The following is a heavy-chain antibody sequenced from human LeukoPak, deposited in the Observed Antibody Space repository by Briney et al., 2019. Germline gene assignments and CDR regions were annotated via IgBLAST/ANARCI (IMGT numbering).Heavy chain of an antibody. CDR3: ARDLVSHLANIGAAGQYYFDY. D-gene: IGHD6-13*01. Sequence: SETLSLTCTVSGYSISSGYYWGWIRQPPGKGLEWIGSIYHSGSTYYNPSLKSRVTISVDTSKNQFSLKLSSVTAADTAVYYCARDLVSHLANIGAAGQYYFDYWGQGTLVTVSS. V-gene: IGHV4-38-2*02. CDR2: IYHSGST. CDR1: GYSISSGYY. J-gene: IGHJ4*02.